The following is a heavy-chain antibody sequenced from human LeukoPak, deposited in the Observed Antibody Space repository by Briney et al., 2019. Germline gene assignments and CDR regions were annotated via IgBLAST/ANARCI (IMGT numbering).Heavy chain of an antibody. Sequence: GGSLRLSCAASGFTFSSYAMHWVRQAPGKGLEWVAVISYDGSNKYYADSVKGRFTISRDNSKNTLYLRMNSLRAEDTAVYYCARVKRRGIAVAEDSYYYGMDVWGQGTTVTVSS. D-gene: IGHD6-19*01. CDR1: GFTFSSYA. V-gene: IGHV3-30-3*01. CDR2: ISYDGSNK. CDR3: ARVKRRGIAVAEDSYYYGMDV. J-gene: IGHJ6*02.